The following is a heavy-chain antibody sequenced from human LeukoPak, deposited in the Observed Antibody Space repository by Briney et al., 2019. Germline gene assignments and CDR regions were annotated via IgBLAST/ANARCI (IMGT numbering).Heavy chain of an antibody. Sequence: GGSLRLSCAASGFTFSSYEMNWVRQAPGKGLEWVSYISSSGSTIYYADSVKGRFTISRDNAKNSLYLQMNSLRAEDTAVYYCARDIGIVGAADYFDYWGQGTLVTVPS. CDR2: ISSSGSTI. D-gene: IGHD1-26*01. CDR3: ARDIGIVGAADYFDY. V-gene: IGHV3-48*03. CDR1: GFTFSSYE. J-gene: IGHJ4*02.